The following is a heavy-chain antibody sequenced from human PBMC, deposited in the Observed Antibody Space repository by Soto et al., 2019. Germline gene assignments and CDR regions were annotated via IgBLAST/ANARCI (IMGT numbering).Heavy chain of an antibody. J-gene: IGHJ1*01. CDR3: ARETGTIIVEH. CDR2: IIPILGIA. CDR1: GGTFSSYT. V-gene: IGHV1-69*02. Sequence: QVQLVQSGAEVKKPGSSVKVSCKASGGTFSSYTISWVRQAPGQGLEWMGRIIPILGIANYAQKFPGRVTITADKSTSTAYMERSSLRSEDTAVYYCARETGTIIVEHWGQGTLVTVSS. D-gene: IGHD3-22*01.